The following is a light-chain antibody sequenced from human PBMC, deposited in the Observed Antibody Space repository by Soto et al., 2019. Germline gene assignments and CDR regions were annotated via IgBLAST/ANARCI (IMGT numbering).Light chain of an antibody. J-gene: IGKJ3*01. V-gene: IGKV3D-15*01. Sequence: IVMTQSASALSVSPGERATLSCRVSQSISSNLAGYQQKPGQASRLLIYGASTRATGVPARFSGSGSGTEFTLTISSLQSEDFAVYYCQQYNKWPPFTFGPGTKVDI. CDR1: QSISSN. CDR3: QQYNKWPPFT. CDR2: GAS.